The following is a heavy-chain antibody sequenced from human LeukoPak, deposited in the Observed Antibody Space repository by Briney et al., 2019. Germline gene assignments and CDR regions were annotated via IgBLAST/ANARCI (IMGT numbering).Heavy chain of an antibody. D-gene: IGHD4-17*01. CDR1: GFNFRDFA. V-gene: IGHV3-23*01. J-gene: IGHJ3*02. CDR3: ARDPNGDYIGAFDM. Sequence: GGSLRLSCAASGFNFRDFAMMWVRQTPGRGLEWVSAIRASGDLRFYADFVKGRFTVSRDNSKNTLYLQMNSLRAADTAVYYCARDPNGDYIGAFDMCGQGTKVTVSS. CDR2: IRASGDLR.